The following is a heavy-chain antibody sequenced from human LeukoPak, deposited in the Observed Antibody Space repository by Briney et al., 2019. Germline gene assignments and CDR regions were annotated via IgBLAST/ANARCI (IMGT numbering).Heavy chain of an antibody. D-gene: IGHD3-22*01. CDR1: GFTFDDYA. V-gene: IGHV3-9*01. J-gene: IGHJ4*02. CDR2: ISWNSGSI. Sequence: GGSLRLSCAASGFTFDDYAMHWVRQAPGKGLEWVSGISWNSGSIGYADSVKGRFTISRDNAKNSLYLQMNSLRAEDTALYYCAKDITSMIVVVNLDYWGQGTLVTVSS. CDR3: AKDITSMIVVVNLDY.